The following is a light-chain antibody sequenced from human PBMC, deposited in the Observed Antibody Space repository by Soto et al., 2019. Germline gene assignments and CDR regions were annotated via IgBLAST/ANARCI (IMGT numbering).Light chain of an antibody. Sequence: SQITQSPSSLSASVGDRVTITCRAIQGISNWLAWYQQKPGTGPKLLIYYGFNLESGVPSRFSGSGTGIEFTLSSRHLEPYEIYNCYCDKNYRYSFGQGTKVDI. J-gene: IGKJ1*01. CDR3: DKNYRYS. V-gene: IGKV1-5*01. CDR1: QGISNW. CDR2: YGF.